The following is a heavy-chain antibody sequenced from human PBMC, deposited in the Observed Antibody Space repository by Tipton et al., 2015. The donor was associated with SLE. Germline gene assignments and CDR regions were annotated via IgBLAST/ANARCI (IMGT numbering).Heavy chain of an antibody. CDR1: GFAFSSNA. V-gene: IGHV3-23*01. CDR2: ISGSGGST. D-gene: IGHD3-22*01. Sequence: SLRLSCAASGFAFSSNAMSWVRQRPGKGLEWVSAISGSGGSTYYADSVKGQFTISRDNAKNSLYLQMNSLRAEDTAVYYCAKDRLGYYDSSYYFDYWGQGTLVTVSS. CDR3: AKDRLGYYDSSYYFDY. J-gene: IGHJ4*02.